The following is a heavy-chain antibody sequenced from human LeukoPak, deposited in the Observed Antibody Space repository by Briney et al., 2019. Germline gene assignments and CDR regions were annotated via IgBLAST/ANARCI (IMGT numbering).Heavy chain of an antibody. J-gene: IGHJ4*02. CDR1: GFTFTNHG. CDR2: ISVSGTTT. CDR3: AKDQSPKRYRQTSDS. D-gene: IGHD1-1*01. V-gene: IGHV3-23*01. Sequence: PGGSLRLSCAASGFTFTNHGMTWVREAPGKGLEWVAVISVSGTTTYYAASVKGRFTIPRDNSKSTLFLQMNSMRVEDTAVYYCAKDQSPKRYRQTSDSWGQGTLVTVSS.